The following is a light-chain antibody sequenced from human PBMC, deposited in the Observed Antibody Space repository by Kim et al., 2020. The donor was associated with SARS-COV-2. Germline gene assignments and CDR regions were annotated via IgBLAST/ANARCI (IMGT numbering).Light chain of an antibody. CDR3: QQYGSSPLT. J-gene: IGKJ3*01. CDR2: GAS. V-gene: IGKV3-20*01. CDR1: QSVYSSY. Sequence: EIVLTQSPGTLSLSPGETATLSCRASQSVYSSYLAWYQQKPGQAPRLLIYGASSRATGIPDRFSGSGSGTDFILTISRLEPEDFAVYYCQQYGSSPLTFGPGTKVDIK.